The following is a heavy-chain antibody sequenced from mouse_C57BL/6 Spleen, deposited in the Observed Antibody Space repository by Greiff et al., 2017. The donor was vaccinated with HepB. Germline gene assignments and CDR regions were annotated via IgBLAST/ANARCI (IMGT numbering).Heavy chain of an antibody. CDR3: ARYYGSSWGYFDY. V-gene: IGHV5-6*01. J-gene: IGHJ2*01. Sequence: EVMLVESGGDLVKPGGSLKLSCAASGFTFSSYGMSWVRQTPDKRLEWVATISSGGSYTYYPDSVKGRFTISRDNAKNTLYLQMSSLKSEDTAMYYCARYYGSSWGYFDYWGQGTTLTVSS. D-gene: IGHD1-1*01. CDR1: GFTFSSYG. CDR2: ISSGGSYT.